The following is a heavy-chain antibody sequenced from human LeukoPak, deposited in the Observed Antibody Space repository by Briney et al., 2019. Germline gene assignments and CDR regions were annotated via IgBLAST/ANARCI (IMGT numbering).Heavy chain of an antibody. J-gene: IGHJ4*02. CDR3: ARDLREVVRDV. CDR1: GFTFSSYS. Sequence: PGGSLRLSCVASGFTFSSYSMNWVGQAPGKGLVWVSYITSTSSTIFYPDSVKGRFTISRHNAKNSLSLQMTSLRAEDTAVYYCARDLREVVRDVWGQGTLVTVSS. CDR2: ITSTSSTI. V-gene: IGHV3-48*01. D-gene: IGHD2-15*01.